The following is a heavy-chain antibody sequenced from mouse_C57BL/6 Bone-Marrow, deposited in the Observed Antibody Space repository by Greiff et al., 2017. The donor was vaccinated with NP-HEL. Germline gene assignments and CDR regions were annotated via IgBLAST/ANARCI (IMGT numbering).Heavy chain of an antibody. D-gene: IGHD1-1*01. V-gene: IGHV3-6*01. CDR1: GYSITSGYY. J-gene: IGHJ3*01. CDR2: ISYDGSN. CDR3: AREGGLREAY. Sequence: EVQLQESGPGLVKPSQSLSLTCSVTGYSITSGYYWNWIRQFPGNKLEWMGYISYDGSNNYNPSLKNRISITRDTSKNQFFLKLNSVTTEDTATYYCAREGGLREAYWGQGTLVTVSA.